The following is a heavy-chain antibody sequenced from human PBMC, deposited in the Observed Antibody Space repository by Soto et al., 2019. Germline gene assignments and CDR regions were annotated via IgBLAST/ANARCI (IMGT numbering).Heavy chain of an antibody. CDR1: GFTFSSYA. V-gene: IGHV3-23*01. J-gene: IGHJ4*02. CDR2: ISGSGGST. D-gene: IGHD6-19*01. CDR3: AKDLRRRIAVAGTFDY. Sequence: GGSLRLSCAASGFTFSSYAMSWVRQAPGKGLGWVSAISGSGGSTYYADSVKGRFTISRDNSKNTLYLQMNSLRAEDTAVYYCAKDLRRRIAVAGTFDYWGQGTLVTVSS.